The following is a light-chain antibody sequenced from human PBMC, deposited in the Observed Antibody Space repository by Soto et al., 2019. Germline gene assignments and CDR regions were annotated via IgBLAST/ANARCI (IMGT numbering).Light chain of an antibody. J-gene: IGKJ1*01. CDR2: GAS. Sequence: EIVLTQSPGTLSLSPGERATLSCRASQCVSSNYLAWYQQKPGQAPRLLIYGASSRATGIPDRFSGSGSGTEFTLTISTLEPEDFAVYYCQQYGGSPRTFGQGTKVEIK. CDR1: QCVSSNY. V-gene: IGKV3-20*01. CDR3: QQYGGSPRT.